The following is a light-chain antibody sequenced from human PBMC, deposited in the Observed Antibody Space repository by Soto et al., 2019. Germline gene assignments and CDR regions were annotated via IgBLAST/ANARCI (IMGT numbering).Light chain of an antibody. CDR1: SSDVGGYKY. J-gene: IGLJ3*02. CDR2: EVS. V-gene: IGLV2-14*01. CDR3: AAWDDSLSGWV. Sequence: QSVLTQPASVSGSPGQSITISCTGTSSDVGGYKYVSWYQQHPDKAPKLIIFEVSNRPSGISSRFSGSKSGNTASLTISGLQAEDEADYYCAAWDDSLSGWVFGGGTKVTVL.